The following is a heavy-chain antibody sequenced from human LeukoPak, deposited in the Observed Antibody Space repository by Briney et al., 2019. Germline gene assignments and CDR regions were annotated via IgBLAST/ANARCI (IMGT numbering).Heavy chain of an antibody. J-gene: IGHJ4*02. CDR3: AREVDSSGWWGNIDY. D-gene: IGHD6-19*01. Sequence: KAGGSLRLSCAASGFTFSSYSVNWVRQAPGKGLEWVSSISSSSSYIYYADSVKGRFTISRDNAKNSLYLQMNSWRAEDTAVYYCAREVDSSGWWGNIDYWGQGTLVTVSS. CDR2: ISSSSSYI. CDR1: GFTFSSYS. V-gene: IGHV3-21*01.